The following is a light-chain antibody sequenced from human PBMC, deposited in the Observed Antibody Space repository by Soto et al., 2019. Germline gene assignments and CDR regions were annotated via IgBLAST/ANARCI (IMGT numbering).Light chain of an antibody. CDR3: QQYGSSPRT. CDR1: QSANSSC. J-gene: IGKJ2*02. V-gene: IGKV3-20*01. CDR2: GAS. Sequence: EIVLTQSPGTLSLSPGERATLSCRASQSANSSCLAWYQHKPGQAPRLLIYGASSRATGIPDRFSGSGSGTDFTLTISRLEPEDFAVYYCQQYGSSPRTFGQGTKLEIK.